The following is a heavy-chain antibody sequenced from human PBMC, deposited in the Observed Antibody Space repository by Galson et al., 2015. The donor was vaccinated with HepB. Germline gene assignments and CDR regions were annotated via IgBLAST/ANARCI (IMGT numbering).Heavy chain of an antibody. D-gene: IGHD1-26*01. CDR1: GFTFDDYA. J-gene: IGHJ4*02. CDR3: AKAWWGRWELPYFDY. V-gene: IGHV3-9*01. Sequence: SLRLSCAASGFTFDDYAMHWVRQAPGKGLEWVSGISWNSGSIGYADSVKGRFTISRDNAKNSLYLQMNSLRAEDTALYYCAKAWWGRWELPYFDYWGQGTLVTVSS. CDR2: ISWNSGSI.